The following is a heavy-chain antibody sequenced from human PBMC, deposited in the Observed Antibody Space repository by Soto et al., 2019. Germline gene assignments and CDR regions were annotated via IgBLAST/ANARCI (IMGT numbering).Heavy chain of an antibody. CDR2: ISGSGGST. Sequence: EVQLLESGGGLVQPGGSLRLSCAASGFTFSSYAMSWVRQAPGKGLEWVSAISGSGGSTYYADSVKGRFTISRDNSKNTRYLQMNSLRAEDTAVYYCAKDHVVVVAASDAFDIWGQGTMVTVSS. V-gene: IGHV3-23*01. D-gene: IGHD2-15*01. CDR3: AKDHVVVVAASDAFDI. CDR1: GFTFSSYA. J-gene: IGHJ3*02.